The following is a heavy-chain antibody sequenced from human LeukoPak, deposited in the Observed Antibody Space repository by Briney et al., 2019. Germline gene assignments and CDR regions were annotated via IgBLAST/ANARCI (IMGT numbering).Heavy chain of an antibody. CDR1: GFTFRSYG. CDR2: IWYDGSNQ. Sequence: GGSLRLSCAASGFTFRSYGMHWVRQAPGKGLEWVAVIWYDGSNQYYADSVKGRFTISRDNSKNTLYLQMNSLRVEDTAVYYCARGDIVGATTTPFDYWGQGTLVTVSS. D-gene: IGHD1-26*01. J-gene: IGHJ4*02. V-gene: IGHV3-33*01. CDR3: ARGDIVGATTTPFDY.